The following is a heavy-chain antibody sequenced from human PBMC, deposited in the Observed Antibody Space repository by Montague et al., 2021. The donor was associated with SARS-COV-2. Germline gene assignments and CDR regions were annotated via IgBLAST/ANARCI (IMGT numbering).Heavy chain of an antibody. Sequence: SETLSLTCAVSGGSISSSNWWSWVRQPPGKGLEWIGEIYHSGSTNYNPSLKSRVTISVDKSKNQFSLKLSSVTVADTAVYYCARVLSHRAIFGVVIINGMDVWGQGTTVTVSS. D-gene: IGHD3-3*01. J-gene: IGHJ6*02. CDR2: IYHSGST. CDR1: GGSISSSNW. CDR3: ARVLSHRAIFGVVIINGMDV. V-gene: IGHV4-4*02.